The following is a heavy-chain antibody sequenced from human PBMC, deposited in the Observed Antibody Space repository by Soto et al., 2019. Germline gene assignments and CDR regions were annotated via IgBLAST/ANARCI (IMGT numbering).Heavy chain of an antibody. CDR3: AAELYSSYRCCCFEI. CDR1: GWTYSTSA. Sequence: AVQVSLKGSGWTYSTSALHELRQAGGKRREGIGWIVVGRGNTNYVRELQERLTITRDMYTNTAYMELSSLRSEDTAGYYCAAELYSSYRCCCFEIWGQGTMVTVSS. D-gene: IGHD3-16*02. V-gene: IGHV1-58*01. J-gene: IGHJ3*02. CDR2: IVVGRGNT.